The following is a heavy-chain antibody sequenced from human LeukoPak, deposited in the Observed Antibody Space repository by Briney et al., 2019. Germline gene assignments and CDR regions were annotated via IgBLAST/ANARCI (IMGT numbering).Heavy chain of an antibody. CDR3: AKDRSLVVVIAILFDY. CDR1: GFTFSSYA. CDR2: NSGSGGTT. Sequence: GGSLRLSCGASGFTFSSYAMSWVRQAPWKGLEWVSANSGSGGTTYYADSVKGRFTISRDNSKNTLYLQMNSLRAEDTAVYYCAKDRSLVVVIAILFDYWGQGTLVTVSS. D-gene: IGHD2-21*01. V-gene: IGHV3-23*01. J-gene: IGHJ4*02.